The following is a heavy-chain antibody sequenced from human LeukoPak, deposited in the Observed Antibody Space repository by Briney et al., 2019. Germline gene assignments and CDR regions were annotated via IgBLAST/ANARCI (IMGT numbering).Heavy chain of an antibody. CDR2: ISSTTTYI. CDR3: ARGRGRSFDY. Sequence: GGSLRLSCAASGFTFNHYAMNWVRQAPGKGLEWVASISSTTTYIYYADSVKGRFTISRDNSKNTLYLQMNSLRAEDTAVYYCARGRGRSFDYWGQGTLVTVSS. J-gene: IGHJ4*02. V-gene: IGHV3-21*01. CDR1: GFTFNHYA.